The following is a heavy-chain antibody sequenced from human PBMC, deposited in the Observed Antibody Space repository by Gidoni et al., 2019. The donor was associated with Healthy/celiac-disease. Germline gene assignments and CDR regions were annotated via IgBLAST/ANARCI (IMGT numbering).Heavy chain of an antibody. V-gene: IGHV3-7*01. CDR2: IKQDGSEK. J-gene: IGHJ4*02. D-gene: IGHD3-10*01. CDR1: RFPFISSW. Sequence: EVQLVESGGGLVQPGGSLCLSCPASRFPFISSWLSWVRQAPGKGLEWVANIKQDGSEKYYVDSVKGRFTISRDNAKNSLYLQMNSLRAEDTAVYYCARDYSVLWFGEPPLDYWGQGTLVTVSS. CDR3: ARDYSVLWFGEPPLDY.